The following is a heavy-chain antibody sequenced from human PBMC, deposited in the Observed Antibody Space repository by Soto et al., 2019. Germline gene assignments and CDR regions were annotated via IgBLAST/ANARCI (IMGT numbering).Heavy chain of an antibody. V-gene: IGHV3-23*01. CDR1: GFTFSSYA. Sequence: GGSLRLSCAASGFTFSSYAMSWVRQAPGKGLEWVSAISGSGGSTYYADSVKGRFTISRDNSKNTLYLQMNSLRAEDTAVYYCAKDPSKIITMIASFDIWGQGTMVTVSS. CDR2: ISGSGGST. J-gene: IGHJ3*02. D-gene: IGHD3-22*01. CDR3: AKDPSKIITMIASFDI.